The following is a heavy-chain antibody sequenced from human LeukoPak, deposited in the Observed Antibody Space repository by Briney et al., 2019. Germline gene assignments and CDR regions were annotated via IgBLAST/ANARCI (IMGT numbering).Heavy chain of an antibody. J-gene: IGHJ4*02. CDR2: IYYSGST. CDR3: ARQYGDPMFDY. V-gene: IGHV4-59*08. CDR1: GVSISSYY. Sequence: SETLSLTCTVSGVSISSYYWSWIRQPPGKGLEWIGYIYYSGSTNYNPSLKSRLTISVDPSKKQFSLKLSSVTAADTAVYYCARQYGDPMFDYWGQGTLVTVSS. D-gene: IGHD4-17*01.